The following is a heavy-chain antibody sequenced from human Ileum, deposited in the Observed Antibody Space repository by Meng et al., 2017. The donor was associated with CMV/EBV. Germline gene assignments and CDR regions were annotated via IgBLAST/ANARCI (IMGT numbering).Heavy chain of an antibody. CDR3: ARERPRGTAMASIDY. J-gene: IGHJ4*02. Sequence: GRLEESGPVLLNPSGALVRTWTVSGASIGSYYWGWIRQPAGKGLEWIGRIYTSGSTNYNPSLKSRVTMSVDTSKNQFSLKLSSVTAADTAVYYCARERPRGTAMASIDYWGQGTLVTVSS. D-gene: IGHD5-18*01. V-gene: IGHV4-4*07. CDR2: IYTSGST. CDR1: GASIGSYY.